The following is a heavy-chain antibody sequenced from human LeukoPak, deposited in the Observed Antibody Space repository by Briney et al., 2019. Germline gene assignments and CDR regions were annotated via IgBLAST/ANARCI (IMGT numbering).Heavy chain of an antibody. CDR3: ARDAGMATILTDAFDI. CDR2: IIPIFGTA. V-gene: IGHV1-69*05. Sequence: SVKVSCKASGGTFSSYAISWVRQAPGQGLEWMGGIIPIFGTANYAQKFQGRVTITTDESTSTAYMELSSLRSEDTAVYYCARDAGMATILTDAFDIWGQGTMVNVSS. CDR1: GGTFSSYA. J-gene: IGHJ3*02. D-gene: IGHD5-24*01.